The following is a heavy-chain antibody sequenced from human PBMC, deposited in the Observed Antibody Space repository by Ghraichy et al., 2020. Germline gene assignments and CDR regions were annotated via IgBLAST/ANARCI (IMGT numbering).Heavy chain of an antibody. CDR1: GFNFSDYS. CDR3: ARDLVDRRFLYFDS. J-gene: IGHJ4*02. V-gene: IGHV3-48*01. CDR2: ISTSSLTTI. D-gene: IGHD2-2*02. Sequence: GGSLRLTCAASGFNFSDYSMNWVRQAPGKGPEWISYISTSSLTTIYYADSVKGRFSISRDNAKNSLYLQMNGLRAEDTAMYYCARDLVDRRFLYFDSWGQGTLVTVSA.